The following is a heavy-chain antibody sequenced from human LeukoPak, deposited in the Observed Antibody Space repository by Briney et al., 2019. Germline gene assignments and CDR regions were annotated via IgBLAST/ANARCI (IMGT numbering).Heavy chain of an antibody. D-gene: IGHD6-13*01. CDR2: INGSGATA. Sequence: PGGFLRLSCEASGFTSRKDPMSWVRQARGKGPQWVAGINGSGATAYYATSLKGRVTISRDHGRNMLFLEIYNLRAEDTAIYYCVKDSLQFPISAAGVFDLWGQGTLVTVSS. CDR3: VKDSLQFPISAAGVFDL. CDR1: GFTSRKDP. J-gene: IGHJ4*02. V-gene: IGHV3-23*01.